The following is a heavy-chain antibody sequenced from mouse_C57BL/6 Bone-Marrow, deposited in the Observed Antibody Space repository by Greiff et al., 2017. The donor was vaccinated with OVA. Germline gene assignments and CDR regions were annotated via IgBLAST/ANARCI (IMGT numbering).Heavy chain of an antibody. D-gene: IGHD1-1*01. J-gene: IGHJ2*01. Sequence: EVQRVESGAELVRPGASVKLSCTASGFNIKDDYMHWVKQRPEQGLEWIGWIYPENGDTEYASKFQGKATITADTSSNTAYLQLSSLTSEDTAVYYCTTFITTVVAPDYWGKGTTLTVSS. CDR2: IYPENGDT. CDR1: GFNIKDDY. V-gene: IGHV14-4*01. CDR3: TTFITTVVAPDY.